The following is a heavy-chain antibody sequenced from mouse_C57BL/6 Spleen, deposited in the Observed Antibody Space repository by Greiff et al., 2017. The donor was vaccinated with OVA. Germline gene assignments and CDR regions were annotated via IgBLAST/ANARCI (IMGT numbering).Heavy chain of an antibody. V-gene: IGHV5-4*03. Sequence: EVKVVESGGGLVKPGGSLKLSCAASGFTFSSYAMSWVRQTPEKRLEWVATISDGGSYTYYPDNVKGRFTISRDNAKNNLYLQMSHLQSEDTAVYYCASLLDYWGQGTTLTVSS. CDR1: GFTFSSYA. J-gene: IGHJ2*01. CDR3: ASLLDY. D-gene: IGHD2-1*01. CDR2: ISDGGSYT.